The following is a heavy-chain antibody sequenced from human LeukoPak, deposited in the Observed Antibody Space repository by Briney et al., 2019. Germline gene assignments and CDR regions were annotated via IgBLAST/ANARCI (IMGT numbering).Heavy chain of an antibody. CDR2: IKEDGSEN. CDR3: VYYYDSSGYYYFDY. Sequence: GGSLRLSCAASGFTFSYYWMSWVRQAPGKGLEWVANIKEDGSENYSVDSVKGRFTISRDNAKNSLYLQMNSLKTEDTAVYYCVYYYDSSGYYYFDYWGQGTLVTVSS. D-gene: IGHD3-22*01. J-gene: IGHJ4*02. CDR1: GFTFSYYW. V-gene: IGHV3-7*03.